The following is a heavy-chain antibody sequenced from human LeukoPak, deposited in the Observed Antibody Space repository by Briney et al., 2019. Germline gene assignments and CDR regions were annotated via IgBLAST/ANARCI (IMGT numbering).Heavy chain of an antibody. Sequence: SETLSLTCSAFGGSISSTTYYWVWIRQPPGKGLECIASIHYTGRAYYNPSLKSRATISADTSKNHFSLHLRTVTAADTAVYYCARHFDNGDYKKTFDIWGQGTRVTVSS. CDR3: ARHFDNGDYKKTFDI. CDR1: GGSISSTTYY. CDR2: IHYTGRA. J-gene: IGHJ3*02. D-gene: IGHD4-17*01. V-gene: IGHV4-39*01.